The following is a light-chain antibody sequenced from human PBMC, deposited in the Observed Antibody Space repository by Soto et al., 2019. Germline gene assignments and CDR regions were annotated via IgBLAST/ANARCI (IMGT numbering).Light chain of an antibody. V-gene: IGLV2-14*01. Sequence: QSALTQPASVSGSPGQSITISCTGTSSDVGGYNYVSWYQQHPGKAPKLMIYEVSNRPSGVSNRFSGSKSGNTDSLTISGLQAEDEADDYCSSYTSSSTLVFGTGTKLTVL. CDR3: SSYTSSSTLV. J-gene: IGLJ1*01. CDR2: EVS. CDR1: SSDVGGYNY.